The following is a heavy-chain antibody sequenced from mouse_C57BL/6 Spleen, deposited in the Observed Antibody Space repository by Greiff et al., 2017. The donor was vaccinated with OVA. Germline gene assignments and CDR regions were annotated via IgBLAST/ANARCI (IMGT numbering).Heavy chain of an antibody. Sequence: VKLQESGPGLVQPSQSLSITCTVSGFSLTSYGVHWVRQSPGKGLEWLGVIWSGGSTSHTAAFISRLSISKDNSKSQVFFKMNSLQADDTAIYYCARGDGSGYFDYWGQGTTLTVSS. CDR1: GFSLTSYG. CDR3: ARGDGSGYFDY. CDR2: IWSGGST. V-gene: IGHV2-2*01. D-gene: IGHD3-2*02. J-gene: IGHJ2*01.